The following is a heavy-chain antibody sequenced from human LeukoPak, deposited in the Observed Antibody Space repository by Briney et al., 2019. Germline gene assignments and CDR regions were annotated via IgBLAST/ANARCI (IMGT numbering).Heavy chain of an antibody. CDR2: IWYDGSNK. Sequence: GGSLRLSCAASGFTFSSYGMHWVRQAPGKGLEWVAVIWYDGSNKYYADSVKGRFTISRDNSKNTLYLQMNSLRAEDTAVYYCAKEGFATDAFDIWGQGTMVTVSS. CDR3: AKEGFATDAFDI. J-gene: IGHJ3*02. CDR1: GFTFSSYG. V-gene: IGHV3-33*06.